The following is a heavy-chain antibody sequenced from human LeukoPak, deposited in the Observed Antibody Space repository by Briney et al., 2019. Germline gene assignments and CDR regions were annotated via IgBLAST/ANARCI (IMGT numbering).Heavy chain of an antibody. Sequence: PGGSLRLSCAASGFTFSSYSMNWVRQAPGKGLEWVSSISSSSSYIYYADSVKGRFTISRDNAKNSLYLQMNSLRAEDTAVYYCTKELRYFDDYGMDVWGQGTTVTVSS. CDR3: TKELRYFDDYGMDV. V-gene: IGHV3-21*01. CDR1: GFTFSSYS. D-gene: IGHD3-9*01. CDR2: ISSSSSYI. J-gene: IGHJ6*02.